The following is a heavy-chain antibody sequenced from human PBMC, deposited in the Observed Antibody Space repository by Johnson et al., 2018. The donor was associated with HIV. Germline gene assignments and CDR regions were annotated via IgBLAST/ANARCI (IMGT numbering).Heavy chain of an antibody. J-gene: IGHJ3*02. D-gene: IGHD2-21*02. CDR1: GFTFNNYD. Sequence: MLLVESGGGLVQPGESLRLSCAASGFTFNNYDMHWVRRATGKGLEWVSAIGTAGDTYYPDSVKGRFTISRDNSKNSLYLQMNSLRAEDTAVYYCASGALAYCGGDCYSDAFDIWGQGTMVTVSS. CDR3: ASGALAYCGGDCYSDAFDI. CDR2: IGTAGDT. V-gene: IGHV3-13*01.